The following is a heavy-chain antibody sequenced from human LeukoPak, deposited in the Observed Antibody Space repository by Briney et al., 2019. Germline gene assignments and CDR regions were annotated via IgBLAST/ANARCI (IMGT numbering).Heavy chain of an antibody. D-gene: IGHD3-10*01. J-gene: IGHJ5*02. V-gene: IGHV1-69*05. Sequence: GASVTVSCTASGGTFSSYAISWVRQAPGQGLEWMGGIIPIFGTANYAQKFQGRVTITTDESTSTAYMELSSLRSEDTAVYYCARDSAPYGSGKSRTFDPWGQGTLVTVSS. CDR1: GGTFSSYA. CDR2: IIPIFGTA. CDR3: ARDSAPYGSGKSRTFDP.